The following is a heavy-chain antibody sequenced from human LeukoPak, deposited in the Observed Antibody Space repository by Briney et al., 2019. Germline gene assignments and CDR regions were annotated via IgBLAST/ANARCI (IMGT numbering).Heavy chain of an antibody. Sequence: SETLSLTCTVSGGSISSGGYYWSWIRQXXXXGLEWIGYIYYSGSTYYNPSLKSRVTISVDTSKNQFSLKLSSVTAADTAVYYCAGAGGNDHDAFDIWGQGTMVTVSS. V-gene: IGHV4-31*03. CDR2: IYYSGST. D-gene: IGHD4-23*01. CDR1: GGSISSGGYY. CDR3: AGAGGNDHDAFDI. J-gene: IGHJ3*02.